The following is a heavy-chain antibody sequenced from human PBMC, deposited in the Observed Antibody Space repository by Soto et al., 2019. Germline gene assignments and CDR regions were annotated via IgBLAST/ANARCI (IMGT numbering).Heavy chain of an antibody. CDR3: ARVHVMVVAGSTFDY. Sequence: SETLCLTCAVYGGSFSGYYWSWIRQSLGKGLEWIGEINYSGSTNYIPSLKSRVTVLVDTSKNQFSLKLRSVTAADTAVYYCARVHVMVVAGSTFDYWGHGTLVTVSS. CDR2: INYSGST. V-gene: IGHV4-34*01. D-gene: IGHD6-19*01. J-gene: IGHJ4*01. CDR1: GGSFSGYY.